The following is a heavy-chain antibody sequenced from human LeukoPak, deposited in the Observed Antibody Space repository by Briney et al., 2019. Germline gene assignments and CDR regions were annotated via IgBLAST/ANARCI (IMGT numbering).Heavy chain of an antibody. CDR1: GGSVSGTNYY. CDR3: ARHVYCSGGSCFYYFDY. V-gene: IGHV4-39*01. J-gene: IGHJ4*02. D-gene: IGHD2-15*01. CDR2: IYYSGST. Sequence: PSETLSLTCSVSGGSVSGTNYYWAWVRQPPEKGLEWIGSIYYSGSTYYNPSLKSRVTISVDTSKNQFSLKLSSVTAADTAVYYCARHVYCSGGSCFYYFDYWGQGTLVTVSS.